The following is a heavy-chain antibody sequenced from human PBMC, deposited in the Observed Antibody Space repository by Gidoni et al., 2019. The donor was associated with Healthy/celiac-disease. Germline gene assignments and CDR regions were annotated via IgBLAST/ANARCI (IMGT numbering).Heavy chain of an antibody. CDR2: IYYSGSN. V-gene: IGHV4-31*03. CDR3: ARASIMITFGGVIVPTVWYLDY. J-gene: IGHJ4*02. Sequence: QVQLQESGPGLVKPSQTLSLPCTVSGGSISSGGYYLRWSSQNPEKGLEWIGYIYYSGSNHYNPSLKSRVTISVDKSKNQFSLKLSSVTAADTAVYYCARASIMITFGGVIVPTVWYLDYWGQGTLVTVSS. CDR1: GGSISSGGYY. D-gene: IGHD3-16*02.